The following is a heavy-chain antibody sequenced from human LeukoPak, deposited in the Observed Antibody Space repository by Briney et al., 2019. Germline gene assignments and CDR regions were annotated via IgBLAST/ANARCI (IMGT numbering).Heavy chain of an antibody. J-gene: IGHJ4*02. D-gene: IGHD3-16*02. CDR1: GFTFSSHG. CDR2: IWYDGNKK. CDR3: AKGRYTGTSFFDY. Sequence: GGSLRLSCAASGFTFSSHGMHCVRQAPGKGLEWLAVIWYDGNKKYYADSVKGRFTISRDNSKNTLDLQMDSLRAEDSAVYYCAKGRYTGTSFFDYWGQGTLVTVSS. V-gene: IGHV3-33*06.